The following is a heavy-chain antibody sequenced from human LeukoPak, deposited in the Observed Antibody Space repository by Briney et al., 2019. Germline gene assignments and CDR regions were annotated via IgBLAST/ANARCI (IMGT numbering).Heavy chain of an antibody. J-gene: IGHJ4*02. CDR3: ARVGRSSGWYYFDY. CDR1: GFTFSSYS. CDR2: ISSSSSYI. D-gene: IGHD6-19*01. Sequence: PGGSLRLSCAASGFTFSSYSMNWVRQAPGKGLEWVSSISSSSSYIYYADSVKGRFTISRDNVKNSLYLQMNSLRAEDTAVYYCARVGRSSGWYYFDYWGQGTLVTVSS. V-gene: IGHV3-21*01.